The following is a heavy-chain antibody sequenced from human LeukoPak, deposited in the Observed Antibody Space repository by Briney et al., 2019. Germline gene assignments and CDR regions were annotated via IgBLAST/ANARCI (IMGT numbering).Heavy chain of an antibody. CDR1: GGSFSGYY. V-gene: IGHV4-34*01. D-gene: IGHD2-2*01. J-gene: IGHJ4*02. Sequence: PSETLSLTCAVYGGSFSGYYWSWIRQPPGKGLEWIGEINHSGSTNYNPSLKSRVTISVDTSKNRFSLKLSSVTAADTAVYYCARGRGWFVSSTSCYDYWGQGTLVTVSS. CDR2: INHSGST. CDR3: ARGRGWFVSSTSCYDY.